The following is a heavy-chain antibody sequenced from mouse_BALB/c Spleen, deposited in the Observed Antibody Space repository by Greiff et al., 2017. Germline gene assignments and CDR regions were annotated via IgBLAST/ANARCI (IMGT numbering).Heavy chain of an antibody. D-gene: IGHD1-1*01. Sequence: VKLQESGAELARPGASVKMSCKASGYTFTSYTMHWVKQRPGQGLEWIGYINPSSGYTNYNQKFKDKATLTADKSSSTAYMQLSSLTSEDSAVYYCARITTVVDYYAMDYWGQGTSVTVSS. J-gene: IGHJ4*01. CDR2: INPSSGYT. CDR3: ARITTVVDYYAMDY. V-gene: IGHV1-4*01. CDR1: GYTFTSYT.